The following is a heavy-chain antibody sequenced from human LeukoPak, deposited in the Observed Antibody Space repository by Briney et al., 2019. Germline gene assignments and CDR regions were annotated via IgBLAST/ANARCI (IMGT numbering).Heavy chain of an antibody. Sequence: PGGSLRLSCAASGFSFSSYAMSWVRQAPGKGLEWVSSISGGGVNTYYVDTVTGRFTTSRDNSKNTLYLQMNSLRAEDTAVYYCAKKSWELPEWYFDLWGRGTLVTVSS. J-gene: IGHJ2*01. CDR1: GFSFSSYA. D-gene: IGHD1-26*01. V-gene: IGHV3-23*01. CDR2: ISGGGVNT. CDR3: AKKSWELPEWYFDL.